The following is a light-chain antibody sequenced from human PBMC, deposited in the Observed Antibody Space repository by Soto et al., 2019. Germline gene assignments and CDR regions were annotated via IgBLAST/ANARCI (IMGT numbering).Light chain of an antibody. CDR3: QQYNDRPRT. Sequence: EIVMTQTPAHPSVSLREKVNLSLRANKSVNSSLAWYQQKPGQAPRLLIYGASTRSTAIPARFSGSGSGTEFTLTISSLHSEDFAVYHCQQYNDRPRTFGQGTKV. CDR1: KSVNSS. CDR2: GAS. V-gene: IGKV3-15*01. J-gene: IGKJ1*01.